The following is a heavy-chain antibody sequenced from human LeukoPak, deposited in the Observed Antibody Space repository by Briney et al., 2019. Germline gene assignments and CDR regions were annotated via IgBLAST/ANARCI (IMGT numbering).Heavy chain of an antibody. CDR3: AASPWGVVPAAFY. CDR1: GGSIGSSSYY. J-gene: IGHJ4*02. D-gene: IGHD2-2*01. CDR2: IYYSGST. Sequence: PSETLSLTCTVSGGSIGSSSYYWGWIRQPPGKGLEWIGSIYYSGSTYYNPSLKSRVTISVDTSKNQFSLKLSSVTAADTAVYYCAASPWGVVPAAFYWGQGTLVTVSS. V-gene: IGHV4-39*07.